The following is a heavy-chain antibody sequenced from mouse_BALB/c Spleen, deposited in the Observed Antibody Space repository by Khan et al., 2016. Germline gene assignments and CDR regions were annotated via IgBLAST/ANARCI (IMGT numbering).Heavy chain of an antibody. Sequence: VQLQQSGPGLVKPSQSLSLTCTVTGYSITSDYAWNWIRQFPGNKLEWMGYISYSGSTSYNPSLKSRISITRDTSKNQFFLQLNSVTTEDTATXYCARRGYGSSRYAMDYWGQGTSVTVSS. D-gene: IGHD1-1*01. CDR1: GYSITSDYA. CDR3: ARRGYGSSRYAMDY. CDR2: ISYSGST. V-gene: IGHV3-2*02. J-gene: IGHJ4*01.